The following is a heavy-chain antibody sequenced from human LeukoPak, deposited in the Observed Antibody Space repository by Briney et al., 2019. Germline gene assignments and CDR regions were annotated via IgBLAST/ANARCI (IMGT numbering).Heavy chain of an antibody. CDR1: GGSISGYY. V-gene: IGHV4-59*01. D-gene: IGHD5-12*01. Sequence: PSETLSLTCTVSGGSISGYYWGWIRQPPGKGLEWNGYISYGGNTDYNPSLKSRAAISVDTSKNRFSLMLSPVTAADTAFYYCAKNGGYRGLYWFDPWGQGTLVTVSS. J-gene: IGHJ5*02. CDR2: ISYGGNT. CDR3: AKNGGYRGLYWFDP.